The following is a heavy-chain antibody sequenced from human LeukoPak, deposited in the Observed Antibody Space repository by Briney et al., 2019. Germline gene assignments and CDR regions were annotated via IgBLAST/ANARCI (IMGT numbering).Heavy chain of an antibody. CDR1: GFTFSSYW. V-gene: IGHV3-7*01. CDR3: AKDHDRAVAGPDETYYFDY. CDR2: IKQDGSEK. Sequence: PGGSLRLSCAASGFTFSSYWMSWVRQAPGKGLEWVANIKQDGSEKYYVDSVKGRFTISRDNAKNSLYLQMNSLRAEDTAVYYCAKDHDRAVAGPDETYYFDYWGQGTLVTVSS. D-gene: IGHD6-19*01. J-gene: IGHJ4*02.